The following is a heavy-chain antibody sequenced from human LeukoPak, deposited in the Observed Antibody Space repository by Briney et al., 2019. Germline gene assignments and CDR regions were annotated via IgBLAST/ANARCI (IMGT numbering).Heavy chain of an antibody. V-gene: IGHV3-23*01. CDR2: IGGSGSNT. J-gene: IGHJ4*02. Sequence: TGGSLRLSCAASGFTFSSYAMSWVRQAPGKGLEWVSAIGGSGSNTYYADSVKGRFTISRDNSKNTLYLQMNSLRAEDTAVYYCAKVMVRGIIITNTDFWGQGTLVTVSS. D-gene: IGHD3-10*01. CDR1: GFTFSSYA. CDR3: AKVMVRGIIITNTDF.